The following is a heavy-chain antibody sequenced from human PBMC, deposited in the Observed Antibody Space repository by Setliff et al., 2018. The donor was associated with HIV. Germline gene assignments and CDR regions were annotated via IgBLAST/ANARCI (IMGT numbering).Heavy chain of an antibody. J-gene: IGHJ4*02. D-gene: IGHD3-22*01. CDR1: GFTVSDNY. CDR2: MYDGGTT. Sequence: GGSLRLSCAVSGFTVSDNYMTWVRQAPGKRLEWVALMYDGGTTHYSDSVKGRFTISRDISKNTLDLQMNSLRVDDTAVYYCAKGSGFYDYWGQGTLVTVSS. CDR3: AKGSGFYDY. V-gene: IGHV3-53*01.